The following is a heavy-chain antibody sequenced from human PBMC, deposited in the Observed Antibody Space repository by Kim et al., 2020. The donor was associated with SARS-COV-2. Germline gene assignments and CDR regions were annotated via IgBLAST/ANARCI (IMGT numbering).Heavy chain of an antibody. CDR3: ARGLQCERRWLQRDY. CDR1: GVTFSSYA. V-gene: IGHV1-69*04. CDR2: IIPVLGIA. J-gene: IGHJ4*02. Sequence: SVKVSCKASGVTFSSYAISWVRQAPGQGLEWMGRIIPVLGIANYAKKFQGRVTITADKSTSTAYMELSSLRSEDTAVYYCARGLQCERRWLQRDYWGQGTLVTVSS. D-gene: IGHD5-12*01.